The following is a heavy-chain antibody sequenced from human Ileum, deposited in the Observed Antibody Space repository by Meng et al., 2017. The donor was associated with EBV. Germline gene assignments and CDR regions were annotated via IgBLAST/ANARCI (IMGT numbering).Heavy chain of an antibody. V-gene: IGHV4-4*02. CDR2: IYHSGST. CDR3: ARTGVGLAFDY. Sequence: QVHRLESGPGRVKSSATLSLSCGVSGDSMTNNNWWTWVRQPPGKGLEWIGEIYHSGSTNYNPSLQSRATISVDMSKKQFSLKLRSVTAADTAVYYCARTGVGLAFDYWGLGTLVTVSS. D-gene: IGHD2-8*01. J-gene: IGHJ4*02. CDR1: GDSMTNNNW.